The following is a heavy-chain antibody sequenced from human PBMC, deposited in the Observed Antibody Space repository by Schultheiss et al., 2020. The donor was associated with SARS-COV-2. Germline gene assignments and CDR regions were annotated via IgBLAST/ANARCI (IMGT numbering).Heavy chain of an antibody. CDR2: INPNSGGT. D-gene: IGHD4-17*01. CDR1: GYTFTGYY. CDR3: ARGLSPPGDYPGFDY. J-gene: IGHJ4*02. V-gene: IGHV1-2*02. Sequence: ASVKVSCKASGYTFTGYYMHWVRQAPGQGLEWMGWINPNSGGTNYAQKFQGRVTMTRDTSISTAYMELSRLRSDDTAVYYCARGLSPPGDYPGFDYWGQGTLVTVSS.